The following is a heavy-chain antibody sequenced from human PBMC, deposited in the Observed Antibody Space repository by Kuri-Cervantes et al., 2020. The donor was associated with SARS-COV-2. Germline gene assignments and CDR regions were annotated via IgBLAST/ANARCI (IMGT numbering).Heavy chain of an antibody. Sequence: GESLKISCAASGFTFSSYWMSWVRQAPGKGLEWVANIKQDGSEKYYVDSVKGRFTISRDNAKNSLCLQMNSLRAEDTAVYYCATGARGYSYGPDYWGQGTLVTVSS. V-gene: IGHV3-7*05. J-gene: IGHJ4*02. CDR1: GFTFSSYW. D-gene: IGHD5-18*01. CDR2: IKQDGSEK. CDR3: ATGARGYSYGPDY.